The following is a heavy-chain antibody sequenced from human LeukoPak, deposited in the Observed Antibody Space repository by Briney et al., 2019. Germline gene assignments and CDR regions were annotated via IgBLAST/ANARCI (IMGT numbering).Heavy chain of an antibody. J-gene: IGHJ3*02. CDR2: ISWNSGSI. V-gene: IGHV3-9*01. D-gene: IGHD6-19*01. CDR3: AKDYSSGWYGAFDI. CDR1: GFTFDDYA. Sequence: PGRSLRLSCAASGFTFDDYAMHWVRQAPGKGLEWVSGISWNSGSIGYADSVKGRFTISRDNAKNSLYLQMNSLRAEDTALCYCAKDYSSGWYGAFDIWGQGTMVTVSS.